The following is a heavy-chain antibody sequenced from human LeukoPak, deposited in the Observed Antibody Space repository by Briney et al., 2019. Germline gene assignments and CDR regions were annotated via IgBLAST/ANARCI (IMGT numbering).Heavy chain of an antibody. J-gene: IGHJ4*02. V-gene: IGHV1-2*06. CDR1: GYTFTGYY. CDR2: INPNSGGT. Sequence: ASVKVSCKASGYTFTGYYMHWVRQAPGQGLEWMGRINPNSGGTNYAQKFQGRVTMTRDTSNSTAYMELSRLRSDDTAVYYCARDERSYYDSSGSYRPLDYWGQGTLVTVSS. D-gene: IGHD3-22*01. CDR3: ARDERSYYDSSGSYRPLDY.